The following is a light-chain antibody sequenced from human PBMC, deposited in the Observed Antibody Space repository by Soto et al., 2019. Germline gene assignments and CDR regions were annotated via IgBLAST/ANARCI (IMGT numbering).Light chain of an antibody. CDR3: QQYNNWPPYT. CDR2: GAS. V-gene: IGKV3-15*01. J-gene: IGKJ2*01. Sequence: EIVMTQSPATLSVSPGERVTLSCRASQSVSNNLAWYQQKPGRAPRLLMYGASTRATGIPVRFSGSGSGTEFTLTISGLQSEDFAVYYCQQYNNWPPYTFGQGTKLEI. CDR1: QSVSNN.